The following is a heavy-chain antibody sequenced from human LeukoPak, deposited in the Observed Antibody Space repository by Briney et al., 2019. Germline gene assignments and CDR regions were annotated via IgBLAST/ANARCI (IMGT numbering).Heavy chain of an antibody. CDR2: INPSGGST. CDR1: GYTFTSYY. J-gene: IGHJ4*02. CDR3: ARDGTVTTSPSLFDY. Sequence: ASVKVPCKASGYTFTSYYMHWVRQAPGQGLEWMGIINPSGGSTSYAQKFQGRVTMTRDMSTSTVYMELSSLRSEDTAVYYCARDGTVTTSPSLFDYWGQGTLVTVSS. D-gene: IGHD4-17*01. V-gene: IGHV1-46*01.